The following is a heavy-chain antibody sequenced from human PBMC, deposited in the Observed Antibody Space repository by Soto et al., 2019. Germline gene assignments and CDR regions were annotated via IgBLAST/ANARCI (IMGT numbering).Heavy chain of an antibody. CDR1: GGSISSSGFY. Sequence: QLQLQESGPGLVKPSEPLSLTCTVSGGSISSSGFYWGWIRQPPGKGLEWIGNIYDSGSTYYNPDRKSRVTESVATSKTQCPLRLNFLTAADRAVDYFAIPWYDLSSSGWFYWGQGSMVTVSA. V-gene: IGHV4-39*01. J-gene: IGHJ4*02. CDR2: IYDSGST. CDR3: AIPWYDLSSSGWFY. D-gene: IGHD6-19*01.